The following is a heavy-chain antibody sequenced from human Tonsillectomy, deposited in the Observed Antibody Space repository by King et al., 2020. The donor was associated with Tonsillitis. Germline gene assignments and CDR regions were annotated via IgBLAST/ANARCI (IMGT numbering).Heavy chain of an antibody. CDR1: GFTVSSNY. CDR3: ARSDCTTGVCAFDY. V-gene: IGHV3-53*04. J-gene: IGHJ4*02. CDR2: IYSGGST. Sequence: VQLVESGGGLVQPGGSLRLSCAASGFTVSSNYMSWVRQAAGKGLEWVSVIYSGGSTYYADSVKDRFTISRHNSKNTLYLQMNSLRAEDTAVYYCARSDCTTGVCAFDYWGQGTLVTVSS. D-gene: IGHD2-8*01.